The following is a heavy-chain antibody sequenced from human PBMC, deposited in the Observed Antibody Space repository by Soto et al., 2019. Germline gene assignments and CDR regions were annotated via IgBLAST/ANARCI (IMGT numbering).Heavy chain of an antibody. V-gene: IGHV1-69*17. J-gene: IGHJ5*02. D-gene: IGHD2-15*01. CDR2: ITPLFGIP. CDR3: ARDTHSAGGWFDT. Sequence: QVQLVQSGAEVKKPGSSVKVSCKASGGTSRSLSITWVGQAPGQGLEWMGGITPLFGIPNYPQKFQGRLTITADKSTGTAYLELSSLRSEDTAVYYCARDTHSAGGWFDTWGRGTLVTVSS. CDR1: GGTSRSLS.